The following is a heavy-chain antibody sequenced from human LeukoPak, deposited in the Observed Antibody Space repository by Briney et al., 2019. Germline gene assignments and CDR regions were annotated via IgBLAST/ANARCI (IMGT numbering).Heavy chain of an antibody. D-gene: IGHD3-9*01. V-gene: IGHV3-23*01. CDR1: GFTFSSYA. Sequence: GGSLRLSCAASGFTFSSYAMSWVRQAPGKGLEWVSAISGSGGSTYYADSVKGRFTISRDNSKNTLYLQMNSLRAEDTAVYYCANALRYFDWLSRDAFDIWGQGTMVTVSS. CDR2: ISGSGGST. J-gene: IGHJ3*02. CDR3: ANALRYFDWLSRDAFDI.